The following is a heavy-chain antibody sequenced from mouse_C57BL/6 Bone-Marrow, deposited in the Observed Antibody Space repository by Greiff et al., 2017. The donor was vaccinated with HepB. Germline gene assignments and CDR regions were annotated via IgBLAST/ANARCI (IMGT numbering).Heavy chain of an antibody. CDR3: ARRRGKDLLWHAWFAY. CDR1: GYTFTSYW. D-gene: IGHD2-1*01. J-gene: IGHJ3*01. V-gene: IGHV1-55*01. CDR2: IYPGSGST. Sequence: QVQLQQPGAELVKPGASVKMSCKASGYTFTSYWITWVKQRPGQGLEWIGDIYPGSGSTNYNEKFKSKATLTVDTSSSTAYMQLSSLTSEDSAVYYCARRRGKDLLWHAWFAYWGQGTLVTVSA.